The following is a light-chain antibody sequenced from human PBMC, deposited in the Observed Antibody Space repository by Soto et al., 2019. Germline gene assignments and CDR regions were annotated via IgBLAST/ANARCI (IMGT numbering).Light chain of an antibody. CDR3: QQYGSSAYT. CDR1: QSVSSNY. Sequence: EIVLTQSPGTLSLSQGERATLSCRASQSVSSNYLAWYQQKLGQAPRLLIYGASSRATGIPDRFSGSGSGTDFTLTISRLEPKDFAVYYCQQYGSSAYTFGQGTKLEIK. CDR2: GAS. V-gene: IGKV3-20*01. J-gene: IGKJ2*01.